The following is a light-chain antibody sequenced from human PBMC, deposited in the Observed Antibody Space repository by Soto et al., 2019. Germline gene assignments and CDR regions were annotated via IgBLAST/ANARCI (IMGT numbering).Light chain of an antibody. J-gene: IGKJ4*01. CDR3: QQYNNWTLT. CDR2: GAS. Sequence: EIVMTQSPGTLSVYPGEKATLSCRASQSVSSNLAWYQQKPGQAPRLLIYGASTRATGIPARFSGSGSGTEFTLTISSLQSEDFAVYYCQQYNNWTLTFGGGTKVEIK. V-gene: IGKV3-15*01. CDR1: QSVSSN.